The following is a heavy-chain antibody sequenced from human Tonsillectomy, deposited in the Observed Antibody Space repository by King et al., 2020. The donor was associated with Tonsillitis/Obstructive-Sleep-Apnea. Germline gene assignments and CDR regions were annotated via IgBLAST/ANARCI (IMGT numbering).Heavy chain of an antibody. CDR2: IWYDGINK. J-gene: IGHJ1*01. CDR1: GFTFSSHG. V-gene: IGHV3-33*06. CDR3: AKETCSTTSCYAAEGEYFQH. Sequence: VQLVQSGGGVVQPGRSLRLSCAASGFTFSSHGMHWVRQAPGKGLEWVASIWYDGINKYYADSVKGRFTISRDNSKNTLYLQMNSLRAEDTAVYYCAKETCSTTSCYAAEGEYFQHWGQGTLVTVSS. D-gene: IGHD2-2*01.